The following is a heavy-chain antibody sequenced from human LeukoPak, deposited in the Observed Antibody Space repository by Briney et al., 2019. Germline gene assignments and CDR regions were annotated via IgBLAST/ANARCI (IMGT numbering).Heavy chain of an antibody. Sequence: GGSLRLSCAASGFTFDDYAMHWVRHAPGRGLEWVSGISWNSGSIGYADSVKGRFTISRDNAKNSLYLQMNSLRAEDTALYYCAKDKYSSSSYGMDDWGQGTTVIVSS. CDR3: AKDKYSSSSYGMDD. CDR1: GFTFDDYA. J-gene: IGHJ6*02. D-gene: IGHD6-6*01. CDR2: ISWNSGSI. V-gene: IGHV3-9*01.